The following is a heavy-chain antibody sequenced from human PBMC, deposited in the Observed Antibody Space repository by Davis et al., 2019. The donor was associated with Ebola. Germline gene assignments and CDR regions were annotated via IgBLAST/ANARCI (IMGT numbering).Heavy chain of an antibody. J-gene: IGHJ4*02. CDR3: ARDRGGDYSFDY. V-gene: IGHV1-18*04. CDR1: GYTFTGYY. D-gene: IGHD3-10*01. CDR2: INPHNGKT. Sequence: ASVKVSCKASGYTFTGYYMHWVRQAPGQGLEWMGWINPHNGKTNYAQNVQGRVTLTTDTSTSTAYMELRSLRSDDTAVYYCARDRGGDYSFDYWGQGTLVTVSS.